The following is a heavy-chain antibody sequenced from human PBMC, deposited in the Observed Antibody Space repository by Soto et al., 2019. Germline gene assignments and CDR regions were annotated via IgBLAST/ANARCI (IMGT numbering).Heavy chain of an antibody. CDR3: TRAPFASGSGWYDY. CDR1: GYTFTTYY. V-gene: IGHV1-46*03. J-gene: IGHJ4*02. Sequence: QVQLVQSGAEVKKPGASVKVSCKASGYTFTTYYIHWVRQAAQAPGQRLEWMGIFNPSSGSTSYAQKFQGIVTMTRDTSTSTVYMELSSLRSEDTALYYCTRAPFASGSGWYDYWGQGTLVTVSS. D-gene: IGHD6-19*01. CDR2: FNPSSGST.